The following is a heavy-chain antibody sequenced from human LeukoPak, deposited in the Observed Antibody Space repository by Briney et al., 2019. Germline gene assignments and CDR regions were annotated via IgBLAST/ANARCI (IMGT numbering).Heavy chain of an antibody. CDR1: GDSVSSNSAA. Sequence: SQTLSLTCAISGDSVSSNSAAWNWIRQSPSRGLEWLGRTYYRSKWYNDYAVSVKSRITINPGTSKNQFSLQLNSVTPEDTAVYYCAREALVLLWFGELLPNAFDIWGQGTMVTVSS. CDR2: TYYRSKWYN. D-gene: IGHD3-10*01. CDR3: AREALVLLWFGELLPNAFDI. V-gene: IGHV6-1*01. J-gene: IGHJ3*02.